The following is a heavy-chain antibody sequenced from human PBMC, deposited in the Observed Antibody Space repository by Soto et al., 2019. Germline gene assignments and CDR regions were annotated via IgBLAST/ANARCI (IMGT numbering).Heavy chain of an antibody. D-gene: IGHD3-22*01. V-gene: IGHV3-48*02. CDR1: GFTFSRYS. J-gene: IGHJ4*02. Sequence: GGSLRLSCAASGFTFSRYSMNWVRQAPGKGLEWVSYITSSSNTIYYADSVKGRFTISRDNAKNSLYLQMISLRDEDTAVYYCAGLYDSSGYYYFDYWGQGTLVTVSS. CDR2: ITSSSNTI. CDR3: AGLYDSSGYYYFDY.